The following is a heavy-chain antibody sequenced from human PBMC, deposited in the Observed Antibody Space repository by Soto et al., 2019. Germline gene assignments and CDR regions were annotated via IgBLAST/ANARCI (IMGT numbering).Heavy chain of an antibody. V-gene: IGHV4-34*01. CDR1: GGSFSGYY. CDR2: INHSGST. CDR3: ARGLLIAAAGTDYYYGMDV. D-gene: IGHD6-13*01. J-gene: IGHJ6*02. Sequence: SETLSLTCAVYGGSFSGYYWSWIRQPPGKGLEWIGEINHSGSTNYNPSLKSRVTISVDTSKNQFSLKLSSVTAADTAVYYCARGLLIAAAGTDYYYGMDVWGQGTTVTVSS.